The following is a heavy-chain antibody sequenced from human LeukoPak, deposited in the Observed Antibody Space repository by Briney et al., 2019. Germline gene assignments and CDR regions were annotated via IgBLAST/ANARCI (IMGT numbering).Heavy chain of an antibody. CDR2: ISWNSGSI. CDR1: GFTFHDYA. J-gene: IGHJ6*02. D-gene: IGHD3-10*01. Sequence: GGSLRLSCAASGFTFHDYAMHWVRQAPGKGLEWVSGISWNSGSIGYADSVKGRFTISRDNAKNSLYLQMNSLRADDTVLYYCAKALYGSDMDVWGQGTTVIVSS. CDR3: AKALYGSDMDV. V-gene: IGHV3-9*01.